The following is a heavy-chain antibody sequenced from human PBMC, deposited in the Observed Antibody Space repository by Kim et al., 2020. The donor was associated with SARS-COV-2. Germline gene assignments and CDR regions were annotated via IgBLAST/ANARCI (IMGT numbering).Heavy chain of an antibody. V-gene: IGHV1-69*13. CDR3: AIQYYDILTGNYYYGMDV. Sequence: SVKVSCKASGGTFSSYAISWVRQAPGQGLEWMGGIIPIFGTANYAQKFQGRVTITADESTSTAYMELSSLRSEDTAVYYCAIQYYDILTGNYYYGMDVWGQGTTVTVSS. CDR1: GGTFSSYA. J-gene: IGHJ6*02. CDR2: IIPIFGTA. D-gene: IGHD3-9*01.